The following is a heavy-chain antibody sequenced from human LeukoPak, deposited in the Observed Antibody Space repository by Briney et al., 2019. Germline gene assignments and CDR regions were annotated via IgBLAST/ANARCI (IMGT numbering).Heavy chain of an antibody. CDR3: AKGTRIAAAGTLDY. V-gene: IGHV3-30*18. J-gene: IGHJ4*02. Sequence: LRLSCAASGFTFSSYGMHWVRQAPGKGLEWVAVISYDGSNKYYADSVKGRFTISRDNSKNTLYLQMNSLRAEDTAVYYCAKGTRIAAAGTLDYWGQGTLVTVSS. CDR2: ISYDGSNK. CDR1: GFTFSSYG. D-gene: IGHD6-13*01.